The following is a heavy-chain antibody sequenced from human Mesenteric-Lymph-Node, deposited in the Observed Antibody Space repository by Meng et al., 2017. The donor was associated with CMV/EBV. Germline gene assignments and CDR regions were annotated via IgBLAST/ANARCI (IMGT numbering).Heavy chain of an antibody. J-gene: IGHJ5*02. CDR2: IIPILNIA. Sequence: TFSSYAISWVRQAPGQGLEWMGRIIPILNIANYAQKFQGRVTIIADKSTSTAYMELSSLRSEDTAVYYCARGRSDCSSTSCYDWFDPWGQGTLVTVSS. CDR3: ARGRSDCSSTSCYDWFDP. CDR1: TFSSYA. D-gene: IGHD2-2*01. V-gene: IGHV1-69*04.